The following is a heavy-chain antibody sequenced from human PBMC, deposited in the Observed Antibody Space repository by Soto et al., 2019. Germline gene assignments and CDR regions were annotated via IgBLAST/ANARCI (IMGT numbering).Heavy chain of an antibody. CDR2: IYYSGST. D-gene: IGHD3-22*01. Sequence: QLQLQESGPGLVKPSETLSLTCTVSGGSISSSSYYWGWIRQPPGKGLEWIGSIYYSGSTYYNPSLKSRVTISVDTSKNQFSLKLSSVTAADTAVYYCRAMIVVVITTDDAFDIWGQGTMVTVSS. V-gene: IGHV4-39*01. CDR1: GGSISSSSYY. J-gene: IGHJ3*02. CDR3: RAMIVVVITTDDAFDI.